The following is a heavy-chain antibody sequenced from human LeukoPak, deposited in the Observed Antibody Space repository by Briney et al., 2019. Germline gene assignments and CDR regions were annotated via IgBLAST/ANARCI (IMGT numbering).Heavy chain of an antibody. Sequence: GGSLRLSRAASGFTFSSYAMSWVRQAPGKGLEWVSAISGSGGSTYYADSVKGRLTISRDNSKNTLYLQMNSLRAEDTAVYYCAKQQCSTSCYRLGYWGQGTLVTVSS. V-gene: IGHV3-23*01. J-gene: IGHJ4*02. CDR3: AKQQCSTSCYRLGY. D-gene: IGHD2-2*01. CDR1: GFTFSSYA. CDR2: ISGSGGST.